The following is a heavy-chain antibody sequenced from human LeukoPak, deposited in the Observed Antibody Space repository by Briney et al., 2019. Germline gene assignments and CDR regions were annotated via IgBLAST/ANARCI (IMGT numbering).Heavy chain of an antibody. V-gene: IGHV3-11*03. CDR3: ARRYYDSSGYYAFDC. D-gene: IGHD3-22*01. Sequence: PGGSLRLSCAASGFTFSDYYMGWIRQSARKGLEWVSYISTGSDYTTYSDSVKGRFTISRDNAKNSLFLQMNSLRAEDTAVYYCARRYYDSSGYYAFDCWGQGTLVTVSS. CDR2: ISTGSDYT. CDR1: GFTFSDYY. J-gene: IGHJ4*02.